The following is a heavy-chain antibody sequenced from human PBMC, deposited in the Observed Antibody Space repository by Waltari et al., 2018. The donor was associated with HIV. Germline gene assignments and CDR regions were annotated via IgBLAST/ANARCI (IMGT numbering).Heavy chain of an antibody. CDR2: INPKTGDT. CDR1: GYAFTGVY. Sequence: QVQLVQSGAEVKKPGASLKVSCKAYGYAFTGVYIHWVRQAPGHGLEWVGWINPKTGDTNFAQKFQGRVTMTRDTSISTAYMELSRLTSDDTAVYYCARDPSYGFGENDYWGQGTLFTVSS. CDR3: ARDPSYGFGENDY. D-gene: IGHD3-10*01. V-gene: IGHV1-2*02. J-gene: IGHJ4*02.